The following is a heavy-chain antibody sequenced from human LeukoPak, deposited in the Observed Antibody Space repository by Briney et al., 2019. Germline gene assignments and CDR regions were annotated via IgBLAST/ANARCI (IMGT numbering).Heavy chain of an antibody. V-gene: IGHV3-9*01. J-gene: IGHJ3*01. CDR3: AKDRGGSSELGDAFDV. CDR1: GFTFDEYA. CDR2: ISYSSGSI. Sequence: GGSLRLSCAASGFTFDEYAMHWVRQAPGKGLEWVSGISYSSGSIGYVDSVKGRFTISRDNAKNSLYLQMNSVRVEDTALYYCAKDRGGSSELGDAFDVWGQGTMVRVSS. D-gene: IGHD1-26*01.